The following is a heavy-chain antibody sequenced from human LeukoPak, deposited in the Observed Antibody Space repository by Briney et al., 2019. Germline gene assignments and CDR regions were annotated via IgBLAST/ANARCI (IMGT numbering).Heavy chain of an antibody. CDR3: ARSDGNYDDSSGYCDY. CDR1: GFTFSTYT. D-gene: IGHD3-22*01. J-gene: IGHJ4*02. CDR2: ISGSSSYI. Sequence: PGGSLRLSSAASGFTFSTYTMNWVRQAPGKGLEWVASISGSSSYINFADSLKGRFTISRDNANNSLYLQMNSLRAEDTAVYYCARSDGNYDDSSGYCDYWGQGTLVTVSS. V-gene: IGHV3-21*01.